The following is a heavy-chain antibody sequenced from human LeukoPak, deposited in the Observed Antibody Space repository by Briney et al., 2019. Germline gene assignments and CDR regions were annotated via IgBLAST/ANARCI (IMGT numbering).Heavy chain of an antibody. V-gene: IGHV4-34*01. CDR3: ARSDLYSNYGLWYYYGMDV. J-gene: IGHJ6*02. CDR2: INHSGST. CDR1: GGSFSGYY. D-gene: IGHD4-11*01. Sequence: SETLSLTCAVYGGSFSGYYWSWIRQPPGKGLEWIGEINHSGSTNYNPSLKSRVTISVDTSKNQFSLKLSSVTAADTAVYYCARSDLYSNYGLWYYYGMDVWGQGTTVTVSS.